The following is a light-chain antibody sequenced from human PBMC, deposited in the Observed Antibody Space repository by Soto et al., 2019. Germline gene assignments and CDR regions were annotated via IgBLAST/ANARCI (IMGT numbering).Light chain of an antibody. V-gene: IGKV1-5*03. CDR3: QQSYSTPPT. CDR1: QSISSW. Sequence: DIQMTQSPSTLSASVGDRVTITCRASQSISSWLAWYQQKPGKAPKLLIYKASTLKSGVPSRFSGSGSGTDFTLTISSLQPEDFATYYCQQSYSTPPTFGQGTKVDIK. J-gene: IGKJ1*01. CDR2: KAS.